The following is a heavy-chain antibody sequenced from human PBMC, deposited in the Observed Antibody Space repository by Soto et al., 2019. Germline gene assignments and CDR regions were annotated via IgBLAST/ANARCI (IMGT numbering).Heavy chain of an antibody. CDR2: ISPILNTA. CDR3: ARRYSSSYYHYGMDV. J-gene: IGHJ6*02. Sequence: SGGTVRMYVSTWARSVTGKGLEWVEGISPILNTANYAQKLQGRVTITVDEFTSTGYMELSSLKSEDTAVYYCARRYSSSYYHYGMDVWGQGTTVTVSS. V-gene: IGHV1-69*01. D-gene: IGHD6-6*01. CDR1: GGTVRMYV.